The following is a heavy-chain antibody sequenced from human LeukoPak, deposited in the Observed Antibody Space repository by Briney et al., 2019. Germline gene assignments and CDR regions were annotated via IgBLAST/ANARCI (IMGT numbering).Heavy chain of an antibody. CDR1: GGSFSDYY. V-gene: IGHV4-34*03. CDR3: YYYDSSGYSG. J-gene: IGHJ4*02. CDR2: INHSGST. D-gene: IGHD3-22*01. Sequence: SETLSLTCAVYGGSFSDYYWSWIRQPPGKGLEWIGEINHSGSTNYNPSLKSRVTISVDTSKNQFSLKLSSVTAADTAVYYGYYYDSSGYSGWGQGTLVTVSS.